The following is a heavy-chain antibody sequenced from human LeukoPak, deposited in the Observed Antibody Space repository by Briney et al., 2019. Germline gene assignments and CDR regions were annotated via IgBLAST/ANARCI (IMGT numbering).Heavy chain of an antibody. D-gene: IGHD2-21*01. CDR2: ISSSSSTI. J-gene: IGHJ6*03. CDR1: GFTFSSYS. V-gene: IGHV3-48*01. CDR3: ARVYCGGDCYPNYMDV. Sequence: QPGGSLRLSCAASGFTFSSYSMNWVRQAPGKGLEWVSYISSSSSTIYYADSVKGRFTISRDNAKNSLYLQMNSLRAEDTAVYYCARVYCGGDCYPNYMDVWGKGTTVTVSS.